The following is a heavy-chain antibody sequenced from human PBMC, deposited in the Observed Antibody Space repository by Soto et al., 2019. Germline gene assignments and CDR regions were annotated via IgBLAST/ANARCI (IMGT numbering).Heavy chain of an antibody. CDR2: ISYDGSNK. J-gene: IGHJ5*02. CDR3: ANLFTVTNAWFDP. D-gene: IGHD4-17*01. V-gene: IGHV3-30*18. CDR1: GFTFSSYG. Sequence: GESLKISFAASGFTFSSYGMHWVRQAPGKGLEWVAVISYDGSNKYYADSVKGRFNISRDNSKNTLYLQMNSLRAEDTAVYYCANLFTVTNAWFDPWGQGTLVTVSS.